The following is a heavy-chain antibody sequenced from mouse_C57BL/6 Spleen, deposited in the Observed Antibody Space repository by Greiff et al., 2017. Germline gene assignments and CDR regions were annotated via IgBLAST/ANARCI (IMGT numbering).Heavy chain of an antibody. CDR2: INPNNGGT. CDR3: ARGGYDYAWFAY. CDR1: GYTFTDYN. V-gene: IGHV1-18*01. D-gene: IGHD2-4*01. Sequence: EVQLVESGPELVKPGASVKIPCKASGYTFTDYNMDWVKQSHGKSLEWIGDINPNNGGTIYNQKFKGKATLTVDKSSSTAYMELRSLTSEDTAVYYCARGGYDYAWFAYWGQGTLVTVSA. J-gene: IGHJ3*01.